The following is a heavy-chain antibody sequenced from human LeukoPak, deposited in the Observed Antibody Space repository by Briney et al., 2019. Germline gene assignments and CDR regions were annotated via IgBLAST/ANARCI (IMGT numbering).Heavy chain of an antibody. D-gene: IGHD5-24*01. Sequence: SVKVSCKASGGTFSSYAISWVRQAPGQGLEWMGGIIPIFGTANYAQKFQGRVTITADESTSTAYMELSSLRSEDTAVYYCVRGADGYSPFDYWGQGTLVTVSS. V-gene: IGHV1-69*13. CDR1: GGTFSSYA. J-gene: IGHJ4*02. CDR3: VRGADGYSPFDY. CDR2: IIPIFGTA.